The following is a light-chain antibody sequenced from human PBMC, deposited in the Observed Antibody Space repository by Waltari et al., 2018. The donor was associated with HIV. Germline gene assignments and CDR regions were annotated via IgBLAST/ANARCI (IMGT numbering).Light chain of an antibody. V-gene: IGLV2-14*01. CDR1: TSDVGGKNY. Sequence: QSALTQPASVSGSPGQSITISCTGTTSDVGGKNYVSWYQKHPGKAPELLIYDVSNRPSGVANRFSGSKSGNTASLTISGLQAEDEADYYCSSYTRSSTLFGGGTKLTVL. J-gene: IGLJ2*01. CDR3: SSYTRSSTL. CDR2: DVS.